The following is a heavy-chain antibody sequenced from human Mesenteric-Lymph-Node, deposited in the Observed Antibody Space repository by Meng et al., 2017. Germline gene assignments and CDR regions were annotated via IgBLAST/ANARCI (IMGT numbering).Heavy chain of an antibody. CDR3: AREGLVGDLRYFDL. D-gene: IGHD3-16*01. J-gene: IGHJ2*01. CDR1: AYTFAGYY. V-gene: IGHV1-2*06. Sequence: VQAGAEVKKPGASVKVSCKASAYTFAGYYMHWVRQAPGQGLEWMGRINPNSGGANYAQKFQGRVTMTRDTSISTAYMELSRLRSDDTAVYYCAREGLVGDLRYFDLWGRGTLVTVSS. CDR2: INPNSGGA.